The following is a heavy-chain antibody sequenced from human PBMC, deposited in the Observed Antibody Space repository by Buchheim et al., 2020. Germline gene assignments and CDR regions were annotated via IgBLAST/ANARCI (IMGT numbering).Heavy chain of an antibody. CDR3: AKVDSSVYLGLDY. CDR2: ISYDGSNK. J-gene: IGHJ4*02. CDR1: GFTFSSHD. V-gene: IGHV3-30*18. Sequence: VQLVESGGGVVQPGRSLRLSCAASGFTFSSHDIHWVRQAPGRGLEWVTVISYDGSNKYYADSVKGRFTISRDNSKNTLYLQMNSLRAEDTAVYYCAKVDSSVYLGLDYWGQGTL. D-gene: IGHD3-22*01.